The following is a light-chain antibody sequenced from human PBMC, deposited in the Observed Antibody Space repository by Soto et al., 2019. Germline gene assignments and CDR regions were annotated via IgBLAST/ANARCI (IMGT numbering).Light chain of an antibody. V-gene: IGKV3-15*01. CDR2: GAS. CDR1: HSVSSN. J-gene: IGKJ1*01. CDR3: QQYHDWPQT. Sequence: EIVMTQSPATLSVSPGERATLSCRASHSVSSNLAWYQQKPGQAPRLLIDGASPRATGIPARFSGSGSGTEFTLTISSLQSEDFAVYYCQQYHDWPQTFGQGTKVDIK.